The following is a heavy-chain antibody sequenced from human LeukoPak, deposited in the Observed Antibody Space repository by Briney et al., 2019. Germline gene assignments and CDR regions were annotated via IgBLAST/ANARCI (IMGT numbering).Heavy chain of an antibody. CDR2: VNSDGSAT. Sequence: GGSLRLSCAASGFIFTKYWMHWVREAPGEGGVWVSHVNSDGSATIYADSVKGRFTISRDNAKNTVYLHMNSLRVEDTAVYYCTSFYATNWGQGTLVTVSS. J-gene: IGHJ4*02. CDR3: TSFYATN. D-gene: IGHD2/OR15-2a*01. V-gene: IGHV3-74*01. CDR1: GFIFTKYW.